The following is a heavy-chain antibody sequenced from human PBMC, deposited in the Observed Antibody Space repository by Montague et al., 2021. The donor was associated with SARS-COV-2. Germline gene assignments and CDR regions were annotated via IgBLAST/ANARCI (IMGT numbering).Heavy chain of an antibody. CDR3: ARLYGSSFDY. V-gene: IGHV4-39*01. CDR1: GGSVSSISSH. CDR2: FYYAGGT. Sequence: SETLSLTCTVSGGSVSSISSHWGWIRQPPGKGLEYIGCFYYAGGTQYNPSLKSRVTISVDTSNDQFSLKMNSVTAADTAVYFCARLYGSSFDYWGQGTLVTVSS. D-gene: IGHD4-17*01. J-gene: IGHJ4*02.